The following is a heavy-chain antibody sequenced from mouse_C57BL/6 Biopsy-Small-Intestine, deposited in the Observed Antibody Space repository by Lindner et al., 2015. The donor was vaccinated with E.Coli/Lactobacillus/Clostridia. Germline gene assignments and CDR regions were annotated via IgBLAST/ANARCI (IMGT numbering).Heavy chain of an antibody. CDR2: FHPYNDDA. J-gene: IGHJ4*01. Sequence: VQLQESGAELVKPGASVRMSCKASGYTFTTYPIEWMKQNHGWSLEWIGNFHPYNDDAKYNEKFKGKATLTVEKSSTTVYLELSRLTSDDSGVYYCARGYYSNYYAMDYWGQGTSVTVSS. V-gene: IGHV1-47*01. CDR1: GYTFTTYP. CDR3: ARGYYSNYYAMDY. D-gene: IGHD2-5*01.